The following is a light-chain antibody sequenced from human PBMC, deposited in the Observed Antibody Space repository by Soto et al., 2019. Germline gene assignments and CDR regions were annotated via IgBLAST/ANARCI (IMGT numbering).Light chain of an antibody. CDR1: ISDVGGYDS. J-gene: IGLJ1*01. Sequence: QSVLTQPPSSSGSPGQSVTISCSGTISDVGGYDSVSWYQHHPGKVPKLIIFDVDKLPSGVPDRFSGFKSGNTASLTVSGLRAEDEADYYCSSYAGSNTFVFGTGTKVTVL. CDR2: DVD. CDR3: SSYAGSNTFV. V-gene: IGLV2-8*01.